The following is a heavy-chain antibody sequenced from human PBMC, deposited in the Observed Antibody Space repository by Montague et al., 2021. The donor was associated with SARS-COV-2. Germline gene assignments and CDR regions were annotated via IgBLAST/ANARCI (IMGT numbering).Heavy chain of an antibody. CDR1: GFTFSSIS. D-gene: IGHD2-15*01. CDR3: ARFETSKFYSSGMDV. Sequence: LILSCAASGFTFSSISMNWFRQAPGKRLEWVSSISSESAYIVYAESVRGRFTISRDNAQNLLYLQMNSLRAEDTAVYYCARFETSKFYSSGMDVWGQGTTVTVSS. CDR2: ISSESAYI. J-gene: IGHJ6*02. V-gene: IGHV3-21*01.